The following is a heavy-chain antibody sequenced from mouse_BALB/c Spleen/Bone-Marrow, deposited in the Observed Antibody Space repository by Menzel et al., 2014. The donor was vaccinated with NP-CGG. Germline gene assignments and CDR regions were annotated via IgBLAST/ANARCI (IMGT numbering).Heavy chain of an antibody. J-gene: IGHJ3*01. Sequence: EVHLVESGGGLVQPGRSMKLSCVASGFTFSNYWMNWVRRSPEKGLEWVAEIRLKSNNYATHYAESVRGRFTISRDDSKSSVYLQMNNLRAEDTGIYYCTTGFAYWGQGTLVTVSA. CDR3: TTGFAY. CDR2: IRLKSNNYAT. V-gene: IGHV6-6*02. CDR1: GFTFSNYW.